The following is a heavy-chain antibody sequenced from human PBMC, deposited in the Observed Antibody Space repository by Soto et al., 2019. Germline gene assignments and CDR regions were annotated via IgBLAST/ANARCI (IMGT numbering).Heavy chain of an antibody. CDR1: GYTFTSYA. CDR3: ARDRSPNRGIVGATNFDY. D-gene: IGHD1-26*01. J-gene: IGHJ4*02. CDR2: INAGNGNT. Sequence: ASVKVSCKASGYTFTSYAMHWVRQAPGQRLEWMGRINAGNGNTKYSQKFQGRVTITRDTSASTAYMELSSLRSEDTAVYYCARDRSPNRGIVGATNFDYWGQGTLVTVSS. V-gene: IGHV1-3*01.